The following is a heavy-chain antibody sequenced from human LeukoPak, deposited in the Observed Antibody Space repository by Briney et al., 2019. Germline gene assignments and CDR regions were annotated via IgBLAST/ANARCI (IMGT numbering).Heavy chain of an antibody. Sequence: ASVKVSCKASGYTFTSYGISWARQAPGQGLEWMGWISAYNGNTNYAQRLQGRVTMTTDTSTSTAYPELRSLRSDDSAVYYCARDPKGGIEAADKDWFDPWGQGTLVTVSS. V-gene: IGHV1-18*01. CDR2: ISAYNGNT. D-gene: IGHD6-13*01. CDR1: GYTFTSYG. CDR3: ARDPKGGIEAADKDWFDP. J-gene: IGHJ5*02.